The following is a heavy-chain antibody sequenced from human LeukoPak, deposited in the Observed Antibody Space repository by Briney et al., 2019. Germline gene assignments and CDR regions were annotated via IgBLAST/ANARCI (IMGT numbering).Heavy chain of an antibody. J-gene: IGHJ4*02. CDR2: VSGDGVRT. D-gene: IGHD2-2*01. V-gene: IGHV3-23*01. CDR3: AKEQDNQLLLSHFDY. Sequence: GGSLRLSCTGFIFSNYAVSWVRQAPGKGLDWVSAVSGDGVRTFYADSVKGRFTISRDNSMSTLSLQMNSLRAEDTAVYYCAKEQDNQLLLSHFDYWGQGILVTVSS. CDR1: GFIFSNYA.